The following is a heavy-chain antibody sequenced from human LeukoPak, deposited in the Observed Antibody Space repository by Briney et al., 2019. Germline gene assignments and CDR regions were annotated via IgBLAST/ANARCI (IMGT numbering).Heavy chain of an antibody. V-gene: IGHV4-59*12. CDR3: ASGAYCGGDCYPFDY. CDR1: GGSISSYY. J-gene: IGHJ4*02. CDR2: IYYSGST. Sequence: PSETLSLTCTVSGGSISSYYWSWIRQPPGKGLEWIGSIYYSGSTYYNPSLKSRVTISVDTSKNQFSLKLSSVTAADTAVYYCASGAYCGGDCYPFDYWGQGTLVTVSS. D-gene: IGHD2-21*02.